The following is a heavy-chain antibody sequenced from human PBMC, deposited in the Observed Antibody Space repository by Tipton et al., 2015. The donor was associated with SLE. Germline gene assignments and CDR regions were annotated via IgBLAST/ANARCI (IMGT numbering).Heavy chain of an antibody. D-gene: IGHD2-15*01. J-gene: IGHJ4*02. V-gene: IGHV4-4*08. Sequence: TLSLTCTVSGGSISSYYWSWIRQPPGKGLEWIGYICSSGSTNYNPSLKSRVTISVDTSKNQLSLKLTSVTAADTAVYYCARGSVVADDYWGQGTLVTVSS. CDR1: GGSISSYY. CDR2: ICSSGST. CDR3: ARGSVVADDY.